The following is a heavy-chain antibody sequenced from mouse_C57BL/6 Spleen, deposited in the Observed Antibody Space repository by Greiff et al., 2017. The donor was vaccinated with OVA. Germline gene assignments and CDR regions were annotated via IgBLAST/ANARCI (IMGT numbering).Heavy chain of an antibody. CDR2: ISDGGSYT. CDR1: GFTFSSYA. V-gene: IGHV5-4*01. D-gene: IGHD2-5*01. CDR3: ARDRIYYSNYYAMDY. J-gene: IGHJ4*01. Sequence: EVQVVESGGGLVKPGGSLKLSCAASGFTFSSYAMSWVRQTPEKRLEWVATISDGGSYTYYPDNVKGRFTISRDNAKNNLYLQMSHLKSEDTAMYYCARDRIYYSNYYAMDYWGQGTSVTVSS.